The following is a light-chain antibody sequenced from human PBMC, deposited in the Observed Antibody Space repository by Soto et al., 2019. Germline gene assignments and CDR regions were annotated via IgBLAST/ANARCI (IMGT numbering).Light chain of an antibody. CDR2: AAS. J-gene: IGKJ1*01. Sequence: DIPMTQSPSSLAASVGDRVTITCRASQLISDYLIWYQQRPGKVPKLLTYAASRLQSGVPSRFSGSGSGTDFTRTINSLQPEDFATYYCQQSYSPPWTFGQGTKVEIK. CDR3: QQSYSPPWT. V-gene: IGKV1-39*01. CDR1: QLISDY.